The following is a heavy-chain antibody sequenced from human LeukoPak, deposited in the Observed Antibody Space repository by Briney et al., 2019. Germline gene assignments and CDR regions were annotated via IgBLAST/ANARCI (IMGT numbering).Heavy chain of an antibody. J-gene: IGHJ4*02. CDR1: GGSFSGYY. Sequence: PSETLSLTCAVYGGSFSGYYWSWIRQPSGKGLEWIGEINHSGSTNYNPSLKSRVTISVDTSKNQFSLKLSSVTAADTAVYYCARGFSSSWYHYFDYWGQGTLVTVSS. CDR3: ARGFSSSWYHYFDY. CDR2: INHSGST. V-gene: IGHV4-34*01. D-gene: IGHD6-13*01.